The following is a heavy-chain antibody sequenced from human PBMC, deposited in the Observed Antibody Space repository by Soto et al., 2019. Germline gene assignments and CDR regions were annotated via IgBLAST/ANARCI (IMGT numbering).Heavy chain of an antibody. CDR3: ARVYSGIYALDY. D-gene: IGHD1-26*01. J-gene: IGHJ4*02. CDR1: GLTLSDHY. Sequence: EVQLVESGGGLVQPGGSLRLSCAASGLTLSDHYMDWVRQAPGKGLEWVGRTRNKANSYTTEYAASVKGRFTISRDDSKNSLYIQMNSLKTEDTALYYCARVYSGIYALDYWGQGTLVTVSS. V-gene: IGHV3-72*01. CDR2: TRNKANSYTT.